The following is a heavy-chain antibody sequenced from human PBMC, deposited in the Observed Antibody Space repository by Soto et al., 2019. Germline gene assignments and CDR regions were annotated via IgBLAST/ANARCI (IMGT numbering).Heavy chain of an antibody. CDR2: ISGSGRST. Sequence: EVQLLESGGGSVQPGGSLRLSCSASGFTFSNYAMSWVRQAPGKGLEWVASISGSGRSTKYADSVKGRYTISRDNSKHTLAVQMSSLRAEDTAVYYCARDGGNICSGGSCYFQAPDYWGQGTLVTVSP. V-gene: IGHV3-23*01. CDR1: GFTFSNYA. J-gene: IGHJ4*02. D-gene: IGHD2-15*01. CDR3: ARDGGNICSGGSCYFQAPDY.